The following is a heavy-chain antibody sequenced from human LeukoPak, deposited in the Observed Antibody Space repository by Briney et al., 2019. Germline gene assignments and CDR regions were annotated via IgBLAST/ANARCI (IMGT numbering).Heavy chain of an antibody. CDR1: GFTFSSYA. CDR2: ISGSGGST. CDR3: AKDDYSSSLFYYGMDV. Sequence: PGGSLRLSCAASGFTFSSYAMSWVRQAPGKGLEWVSAISGSGGSTYYADSVKGRFTISRDNSKNTLYLQMNSLRAEDTAVYYCAKDDYSSSLFYYGMDVWGQGTTVTVSS. D-gene: IGHD6-6*01. J-gene: IGHJ6*02. V-gene: IGHV3-23*01.